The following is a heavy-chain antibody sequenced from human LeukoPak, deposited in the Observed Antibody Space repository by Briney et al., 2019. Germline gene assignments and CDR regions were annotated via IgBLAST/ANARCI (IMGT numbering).Heavy chain of an antibody. CDR2: IRYDGSNK. CDR3: ARGTSMALDY. Sequence: GGSLRLSCAASGFTFSSYGMHWVRQAPGKGLERVAFIRYDGSNKYYADSVKGRFTISRDNSKNTLYLQMNSLRAEDTAVYYCARGTSMALDYWGQGTLVTVSS. J-gene: IGHJ4*02. CDR1: GFTFSSYG. D-gene: IGHD2/OR15-2a*01. V-gene: IGHV3-30*02.